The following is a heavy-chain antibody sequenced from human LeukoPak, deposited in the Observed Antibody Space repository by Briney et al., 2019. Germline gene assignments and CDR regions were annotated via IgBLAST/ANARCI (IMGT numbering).Heavy chain of an antibody. CDR2: ISGSGGST. Sequence: PGGSLRLSCAASGFTFSSYAMSWVRQAPGKGLEWVSGISGSGGSTYYADSVKGRFTISRDNSKNTLYLQMNSLRAEDTAVYCCAKSKARIAVAGGMDVWGQGTTVTVSS. CDR1: GFTFSSYA. CDR3: AKSKARIAVAGGMDV. D-gene: IGHD6-19*01. V-gene: IGHV3-23*01. J-gene: IGHJ6*02.